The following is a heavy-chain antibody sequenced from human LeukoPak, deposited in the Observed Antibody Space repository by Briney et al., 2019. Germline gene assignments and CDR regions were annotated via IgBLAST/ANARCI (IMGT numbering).Heavy chain of an antibody. D-gene: IGHD5-18*01. V-gene: IGHV3-48*03. CDR1: GFTFSSYE. Sequence: GGSLRLSCAASGFTFSSYEMNWVRQAPGKGLEWFSYISSSGSTIYYADSVKGRFTISRDNAKNSLYLQMNSLRAEDTAVYYCAREGGYSYGHTYYYYYYGMDVWGKGTTVTVSS. CDR3: AREGGYSYGHTYYYYYYGMDV. J-gene: IGHJ6*04. CDR2: ISSSGSTI.